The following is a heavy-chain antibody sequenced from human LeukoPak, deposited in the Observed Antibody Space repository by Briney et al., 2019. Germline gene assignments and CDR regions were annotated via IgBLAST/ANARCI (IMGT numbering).Heavy chain of an antibody. CDR1: GFTFSSYA. Sequence: GGSLRLSCAASGFTFSSYAMHWVRQAPGKGLEWVAVISYDGSNKYYADSVEGRFTISRDNSKNTLYLQMNSLRAEDTAVYYCARDGSSTRNYYYYYMDVWGKGTTVTVSS. D-gene: IGHD2-2*01. CDR3: ARDGSSTRNYYYYYMDV. CDR2: ISYDGSNK. V-gene: IGHV3-30*04. J-gene: IGHJ6*03.